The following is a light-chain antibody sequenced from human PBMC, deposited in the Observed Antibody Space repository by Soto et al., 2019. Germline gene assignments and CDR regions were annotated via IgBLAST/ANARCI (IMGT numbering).Light chain of an antibody. CDR3: CSYAGSYSYV. J-gene: IGLJ1*01. Sequence: QSVLTQPRSVSGSPGQSVTISCTGTSSDVGGYSYVSWYQQHPGKAPRLMIYDVSKRPSGVPDRFSGSKSGNTASLTISGLQVEDEAEYYCCSYAGSYSYVFGTGTEVTVL. CDR1: SSDVGGYSY. CDR2: DVS. V-gene: IGLV2-11*01.